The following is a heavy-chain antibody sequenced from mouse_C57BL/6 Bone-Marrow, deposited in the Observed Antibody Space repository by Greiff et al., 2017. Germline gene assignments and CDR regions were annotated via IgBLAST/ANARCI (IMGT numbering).Heavy chain of an antibody. CDR3: TTSTAQATDYFDY. CDR1: GFNIKDDY. CDR2: IDPENGDT. Sequence: EVQLQQSGAELVRPGASVKLSCTASGFNIKDDYMHWVKQRPEQGLEWIGWIDPENGDTEYASKFQGKATITADTSSNTAYLQLSSLTSEDTAVYYCTTSTAQATDYFDYWGQGTTLTVSS. D-gene: IGHD3-2*02. J-gene: IGHJ2*01. V-gene: IGHV14-4*01.